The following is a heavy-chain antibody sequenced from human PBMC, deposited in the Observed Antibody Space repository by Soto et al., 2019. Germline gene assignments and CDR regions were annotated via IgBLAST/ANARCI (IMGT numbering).Heavy chain of an antibody. CDR1: GFTVSSNY. CDR2: IYSGGST. D-gene: IGHD3-22*01. J-gene: IGHJ4*01. Sequence: EVQLVETGGGLIQPGGSLRLSCAASGFTVSSNYMSWVRQAPGKGLEWVSVIYSGGSTYYADSVKGRFTISRDNSKNTLYLQMNRLRDEHTAVSYCARHQNYYYSSGYYERAYYFDYCVRGTLVTVSS. V-gene: IGHV3-53*02. CDR3: ARHQNYYYSSGYYERAYYFDY.